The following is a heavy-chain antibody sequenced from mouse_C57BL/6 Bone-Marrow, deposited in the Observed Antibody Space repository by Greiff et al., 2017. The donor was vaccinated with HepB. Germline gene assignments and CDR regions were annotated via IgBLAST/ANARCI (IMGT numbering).Heavy chain of an antibody. V-gene: IGHV1-66*01. D-gene: IGHD1-1*01. Sequence: VQLQQSGPELVKPGASVKISCKASGYSFTSYYIHWVKQRPGQGLEWIGWIYPGSGNKYNEKFKGKARLTADTSSSTAYMQRSSLTSEDSAVYYCARCLTDCTTVVAGDYWGQGTTLTVSS. CDR2: IYPGSGN. CDR3: ARCLTDCTTVVAGDY. J-gene: IGHJ2*01. CDR1: GYSFTSYY.